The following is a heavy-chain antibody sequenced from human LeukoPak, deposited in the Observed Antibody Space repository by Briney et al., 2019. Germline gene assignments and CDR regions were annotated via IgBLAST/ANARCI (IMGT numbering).Heavy chain of an antibody. J-gene: IGHJ5*02. CDR1: GFTFSIYE. CDR2: ISSSRSNTI. Sequence: GGSLRLSCAASGFTFSIYEMNWVRQAPGKGLEWVSYISSSRSNTIYYADSVKGRFTISRDNAKNTLYLQMNSLRAEDTAVYYCAGTKTAPNWFDPWGQGALVTVSS. V-gene: IGHV3-48*03. CDR3: AGTKTAPNWFDP. D-gene: IGHD1/OR15-1a*01.